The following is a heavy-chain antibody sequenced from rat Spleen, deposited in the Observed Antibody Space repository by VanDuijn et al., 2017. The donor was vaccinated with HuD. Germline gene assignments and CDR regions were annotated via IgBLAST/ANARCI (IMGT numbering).Heavy chain of an antibody. CDR3: ATPAGSYFDGTFYPY. CDR1: GFTFSDYN. CDR2: INIGGGDT. Sequence: EVQLVESGGGLVQPGRSLKLSCAASGFTFSDYNMAWVRQSPKKGLEWVAFINIGGGDTFYRDSVKGRFTISRDNAKNTLSLQMDSLRTEDTATYYCATPAGSYFDGTFYPYWGQGVMVTVSS. J-gene: IGHJ2*01. D-gene: IGHD1-12*02. V-gene: IGHV5S23*01.